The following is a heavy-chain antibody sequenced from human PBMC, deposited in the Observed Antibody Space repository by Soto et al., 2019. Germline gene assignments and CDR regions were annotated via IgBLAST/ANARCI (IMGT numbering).Heavy chain of an antibody. Sequence: QVLLVQSGPEVRKPGASVKVSCKASGYTFTSHGVSWLRQAPGQGLEWLGWISTYSGIRNYARKFQDRVTMGSDTSTSTVYIELRSRASNDTAMYHCARDPSTSRFDYWGQGTLVTVSS. CDR1: GYTFTSHG. D-gene: IGHD2-2*01. CDR2: ISTYSGIR. J-gene: IGHJ4*02. CDR3: ARDPSTSRFDY. V-gene: IGHV1-18*01.